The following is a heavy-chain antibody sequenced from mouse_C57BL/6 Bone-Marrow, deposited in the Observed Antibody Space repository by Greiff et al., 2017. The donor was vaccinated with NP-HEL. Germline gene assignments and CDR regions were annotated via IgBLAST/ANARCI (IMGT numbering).Heavy chain of an antibody. Sequence: VQLQQPGAELVRPGSSVKLSCKASGYTFTSYWMHWVKQRPIQGLEWIGNIDPSDSETHYNQKFKDKATLTVDKSSSTAYMQLSSLTSEDSAVYYCARFITTVVATSYFDYWGQGTTLTVSS. D-gene: IGHD1-1*01. CDR1: GYTFTSYW. CDR3: ARFITTVVATSYFDY. V-gene: IGHV1-52*01. J-gene: IGHJ2*01. CDR2: IDPSDSET.